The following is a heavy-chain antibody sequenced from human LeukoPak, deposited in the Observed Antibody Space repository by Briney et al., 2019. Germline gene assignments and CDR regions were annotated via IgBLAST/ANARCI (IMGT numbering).Heavy chain of an antibody. CDR2: IRSKANSYAT. J-gene: IGHJ4*02. Sequence: GGSLRLSCAASGFTFSGSAMHWGRQASGKGLEWVGRIRSKANSYATAYAASVKGRFTISSDDSKNTAYLQMNSLKTEDTAVYYCTRHERRRDGYIDWGQGTLVTVSS. D-gene: IGHD5-24*01. V-gene: IGHV3-73*01. CDR1: GFTFSGSA. CDR3: TRHERRRDGYID.